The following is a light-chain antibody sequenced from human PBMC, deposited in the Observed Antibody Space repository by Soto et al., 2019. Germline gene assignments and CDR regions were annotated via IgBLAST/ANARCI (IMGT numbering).Light chain of an antibody. CDR3: QQDMSLMT. V-gene: IGKV3-20*01. CDR1: QSFNSTF. Sequence: EIVLTQSPGSLSLSPGERATLSCRASQSFNSTFFAWYQKKPGQAPRLIIYGASKGATGVSDRFSGSGSVTDFTLTISSLEPEDFAVYYCQQDMSLMTFGQGTKVDI. CDR2: GAS. J-gene: IGKJ1*01.